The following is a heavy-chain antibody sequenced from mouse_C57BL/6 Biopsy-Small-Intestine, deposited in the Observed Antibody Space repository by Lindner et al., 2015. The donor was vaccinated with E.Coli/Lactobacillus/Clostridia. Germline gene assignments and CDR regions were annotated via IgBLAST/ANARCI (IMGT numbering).Heavy chain of an antibody. CDR3: ARREVYYFDY. CDR1: GYSFTGYY. Sequence: VQLQESGPELVKSGASVKISCKASGYSFTGYYMNWVKQSPEKSLEWIGEINPSTGTTTYNQKFRAKATLTVDKSSSTAYMQFKSLTSEDSAVYYCARREVYYFDYWGQGTTLTVSS. V-gene: IGHV1-42*01. J-gene: IGHJ2*01. CDR2: INPSTGTT.